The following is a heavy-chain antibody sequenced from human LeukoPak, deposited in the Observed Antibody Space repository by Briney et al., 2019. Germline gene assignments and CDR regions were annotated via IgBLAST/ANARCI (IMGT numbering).Heavy chain of an antibody. D-gene: IGHD3-3*01. CDR3: VKRGSDGGPYFFDY. CDR2: ISKEGSNK. J-gene: IGHJ4*02. V-gene: IGHV3-30*18. Sequence: GGSLRLSCGASGFTFSTYPMHWVRQAPGKGLEWVAAISKEGSNKYYADSVKGRYSISRDSSKNMLYLEMNSLSGEDTAVYYCVKRGSDGGPYFFDYWGQGTLVTVSS. CDR1: GFTFSTYP.